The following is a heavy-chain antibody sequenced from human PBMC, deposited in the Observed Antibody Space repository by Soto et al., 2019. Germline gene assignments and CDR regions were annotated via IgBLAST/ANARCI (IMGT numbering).Heavy chain of an antibody. J-gene: IGHJ6*02. V-gene: IGHV4-34*01. CDR3: ASLAARLYYYYYGMDV. CDR2: INHSGST. Sequence: KASETLSLTCAVYGGSFSGYYWSWIRQPPGKGLEWIGEINHSGSTNYNPSLKSRVTISVDTSKNQFSLKLSSVTAADTAVYYCASLAARLYYYYYGMDVWGQGTTVTVSS. D-gene: IGHD6-6*01. CDR1: GGSFSGYY.